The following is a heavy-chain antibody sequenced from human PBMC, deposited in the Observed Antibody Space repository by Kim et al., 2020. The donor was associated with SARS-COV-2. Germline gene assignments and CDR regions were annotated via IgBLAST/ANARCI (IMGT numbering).Heavy chain of an antibody. Sequence: ASVKVSCKASGYTFTSYGISWVRQAPGQGLEWMGWISAYNGNTNYAQKLQGRVTMTTDTSTSTAYMELRSLRSDDTAVYYCARDGRGSGSYYDPGAYYYGMDVWGQGTTVTVSS. J-gene: IGHJ6*02. D-gene: IGHD3-10*01. V-gene: IGHV1-18*04. CDR2: ISAYNGNT. CDR1: GYTFTSYG. CDR3: ARDGRGSGSYYDPGAYYYGMDV.